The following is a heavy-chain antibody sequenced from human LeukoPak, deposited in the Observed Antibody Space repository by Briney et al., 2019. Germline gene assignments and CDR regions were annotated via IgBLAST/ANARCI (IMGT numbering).Heavy chain of an antibody. J-gene: IGHJ4*02. D-gene: IGHD4-17*01. CDR3: AKRHPSVTTFDY. CDR2: IGDSGGST. Sequence: AGGSLRLSCAASGFIFSSYTMTWVRQAPGKGLEWVSGIGDSGGSTYYADSVKSRFTISRDNSKNTLYLQMNSLRAEVTAVYFCAKRHPSVTTFDYWGQGTLVTVSS. CDR1: GFIFSSYT. V-gene: IGHV3-23*01.